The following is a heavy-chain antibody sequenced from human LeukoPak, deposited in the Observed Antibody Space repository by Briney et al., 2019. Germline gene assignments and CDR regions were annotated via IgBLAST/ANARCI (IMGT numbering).Heavy chain of an antibody. J-gene: IGHJ4*02. CDR3: ARDLYESSGLFDY. CDR2: IIPIFGTA. CDR1: GGTFSSYA. V-gene: IGHV1-69*06. Sequence: SVKVSCKASGGTFSSYAISWVRQAPGQGLEWMGGIIPIFGTANYAQKFQGRVTITADKSTSTAYMELSSLRSEDTAVYYCARDLYESSGLFDYWGQGTLVTVSS. D-gene: IGHD3-22*01.